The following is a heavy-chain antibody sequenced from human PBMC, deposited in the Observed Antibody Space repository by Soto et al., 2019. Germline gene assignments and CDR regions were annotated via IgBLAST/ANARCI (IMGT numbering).Heavy chain of an antibody. Sequence: GGSLRLSCAASGFTFSSYWMHWVRQAPGKGLVWVSRINSDGSSTSYADSVEGRFTISRDNAKNTLYLQMNSLRAEDTAVYYCARAIRGGVVINRVTTDNYYYYMDVWGKGTTVTVSS. D-gene: IGHD3-3*01. CDR1: GFTFSSYW. J-gene: IGHJ6*03. CDR2: INSDGSST. CDR3: ARAIRGGVVINRVTTDNYYYYMDV. V-gene: IGHV3-74*01.